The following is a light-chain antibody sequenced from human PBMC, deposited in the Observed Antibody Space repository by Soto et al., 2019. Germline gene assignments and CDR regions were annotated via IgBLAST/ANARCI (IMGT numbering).Light chain of an antibody. CDR3: QQYNSWPT. Sequence: EIVMTQSPATLSVSPGERATLSCRASQSVSSNLAWYQQKPGQAPRLLIYGASTRATDIPARFSGSGSGTEFTLTISSLQSEDFAIYSCQQYNSWPTFGGGTKVEIK. CDR1: QSVSSN. J-gene: IGKJ4*01. CDR2: GAS. V-gene: IGKV3-15*01.